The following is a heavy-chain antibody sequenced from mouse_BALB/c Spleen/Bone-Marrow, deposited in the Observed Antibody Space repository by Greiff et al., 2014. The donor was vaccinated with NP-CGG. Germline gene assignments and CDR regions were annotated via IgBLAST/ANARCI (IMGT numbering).Heavy chain of an antibody. J-gene: IGHJ3*01. CDR2: INHSNGYT. CDR1: GYTFTSYY. CDR3: TREGAY. Sequence: QVQLQQSGAELVKPGASVKLSCKASGYTFTSYYMYWVKQRPEQGLEWIGEINHSNGYTNFNEKFKSKATLTVDKSSSTAYMQLSSLTSEDSAVYYCTREGAYWGQGTLVTVSA. V-gene: IGHV1S81*02.